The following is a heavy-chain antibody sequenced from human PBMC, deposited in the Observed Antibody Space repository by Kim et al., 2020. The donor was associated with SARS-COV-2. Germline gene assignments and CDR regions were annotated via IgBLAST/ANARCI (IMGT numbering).Heavy chain of an antibody. CDR1: GFTFSSFS. V-gene: IGHV3-48*02. D-gene: IGHD3-10*01. J-gene: IGHJ6*02. CDR2: IRISSSAI. Sequence: GGSLRLSCAASGFTFSSFSLNWVRQAPGRGLEWVSHIRISSSAIYYSDSVKGRFTVSRDDAQNSLYLQINSLRDEDTAVYYCTRGQVIRGGYGMDVWGQGTTVTVSS. CDR3: TRGQVIRGGYGMDV.